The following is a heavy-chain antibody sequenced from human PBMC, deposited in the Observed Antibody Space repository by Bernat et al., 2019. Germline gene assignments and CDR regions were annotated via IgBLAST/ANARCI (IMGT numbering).Heavy chain of an antibody. J-gene: IGHJ5*02. Sequence: QVQLVESGGGVVQPGRSLRLPCAASGFTFSSYGMHWVRQAPGKGLEWVAVIWYDGSNKYYADSVKGRFTISRDNSKNTLYLQMNSLRAEDTAVYYCARESSDVDTAMAPLLDSMGFDPWGQGTLVTVSS. V-gene: IGHV3-33*01. CDR1: GFTFSSYG. D-gene: IGHD5-18*01. CDR3: ARESSDVDTAMAPLLDSMGFDP. CDR2: IWYDGSNK.